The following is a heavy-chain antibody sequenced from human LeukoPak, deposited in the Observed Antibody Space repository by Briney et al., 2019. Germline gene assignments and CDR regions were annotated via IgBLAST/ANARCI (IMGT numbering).Heavy chain of an antibody. J-gene: IGHJ3*02. CDR3: AKDSARANVVVVAPDAFDI. D-gene: IGHD2-15*01. Sequence: PGGSLRLSCAASGFTFSSYGMHWVRQAPGKGLEGVAVISYDGSNKYYADSVKGRFTISRDNSKNTLYLQMNSLRAEDTAVYYCAKDSARANVVVVAPDAFDIWGQGTMVTVSS. CDR1: GFTFSSYG. CDR2: ISYDGSNK. V-gene: IGHV3-30*18.